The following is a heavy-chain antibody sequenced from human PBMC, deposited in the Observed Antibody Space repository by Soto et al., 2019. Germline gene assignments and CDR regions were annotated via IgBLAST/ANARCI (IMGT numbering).Heavy chain of an antibody. Sequence: GGSLRLSCAASGFTFSRFWMHWVRQAPGKGLVWVSRIYSDGSSPMYADSVKGRFTISRDNAKSTLYLQMNSLRAEDTAVYYCATLNSFGSDYWGQGTLVTVSS. CDR2: IYSDGSSP. V-gene: IGHV3-74*03. CDR3: ATLNSFGSDY. J-gene: IGHJ4*02. D-gene: IGHD5-18*01. CDR1: GFTFSRFW.